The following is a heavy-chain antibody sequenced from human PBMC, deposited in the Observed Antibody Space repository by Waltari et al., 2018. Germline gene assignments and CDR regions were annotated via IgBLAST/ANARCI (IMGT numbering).Heavy chain of an antibody. D-gene: IGHD3-16*01. J-gene: IGHJ4*02. Sequence: QVQLQQWGAGLLKPSETLSLTCAVYGGSFSGYYWSWIRQPPGKGLEWIGEINHSGSTNDNPSLKSRVTISVDTSKNQFSLKLSSVTAADTAVYYCARRGGGNFGYWGQGTLVTVSS. CDR2: INHSGST. CDR3: ARRGGGNFGY. CDR1: GGSFSGYY. V-gene: IGHV4-34*01.